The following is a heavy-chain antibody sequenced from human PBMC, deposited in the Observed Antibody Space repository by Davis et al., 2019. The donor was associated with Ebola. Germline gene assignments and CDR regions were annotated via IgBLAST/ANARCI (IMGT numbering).Heavy chain of an antibody. Sequence: GESLKISCAASGFTFSSYAMHWVRQAPGKGLEWVAVISYDGSNKYYADSVKGRFTISRDNSKNTLYLQMSSLRAEDTAVYSCAKDLRGFTYGPTLYDNWGQGTLVTVSS. V-gene: IGHV3-30*04. J-gene: IGHJ4*02. CDR2: ISYDGSNK. D-gene: IGHD5-18*01. CDR3: AKDLRGFTYGPTLYDN. CDR1: GFTFSSYA.